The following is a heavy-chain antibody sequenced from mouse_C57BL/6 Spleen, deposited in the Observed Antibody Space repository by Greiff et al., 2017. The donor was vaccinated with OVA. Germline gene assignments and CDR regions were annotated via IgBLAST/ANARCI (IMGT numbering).Heavy chain of an antibody. V-gene: IGHV1-5*01. CDR2: IYPGNSDT. Sequence: EVQLQESGTVLARPGASVKMSCKTSGYTFTSYWMHWVKQRPGQGLEWIGAIYPGNSDTSYNQKFKGKAKLTAVTSASTAYMELSSLTNEDSAVYYCTNDYDRAYYFDYWGQGTTLTVSS. CDR3: TNDYDRAYYFDY. D-gene: IGHD2-4*01. CDR1: GYTFTSYW. J-gene: IGHJ2*01.